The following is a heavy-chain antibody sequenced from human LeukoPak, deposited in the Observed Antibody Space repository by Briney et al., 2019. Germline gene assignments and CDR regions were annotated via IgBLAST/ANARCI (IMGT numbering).Heavy chain of an antibody. CDR1: GFTFSGHW. CDR3: TRDRSRAEDD. CDR2: INQGGSDK. D-gene: IGHD1-14*01. Sequence: GSLRLSCSASGFTFSGHWMSWVRQAPGKGLEWVANINQGGSDKYYVDSVKGRFTISRDNANNLLYLQMNSLRGEDTAVYYCTRDRSRAEDDWGQGTLVTVSS. V-gene: IGHV3-7*01. J-gene: IGHJ4*02.